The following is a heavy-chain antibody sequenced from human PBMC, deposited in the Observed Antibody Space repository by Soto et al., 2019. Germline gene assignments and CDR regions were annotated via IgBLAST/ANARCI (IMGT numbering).Heavy chain of an antibody. V-gene: IGHV5-51*01. CDR3: FRENYYDKRGYFDS. J-gene: IGHJ4*02. D-gene: IGHD3-22*01. CDR2: IDPGDSDT. CDR1: GYSFTSYW. Sequence: GESLKISCKGSGYSFTSYWIGWVRQMPGKGLEWMGIIDPGDSDTRYSPSFQGQVTITATKSISTAYLQWSSRKASDAAMYYCFRENYYDKRGYFDSWGQGTLVTVSS.